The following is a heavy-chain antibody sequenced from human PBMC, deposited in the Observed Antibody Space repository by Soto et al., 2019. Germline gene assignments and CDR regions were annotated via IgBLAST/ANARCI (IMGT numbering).Heavy chain of an antibody. CDR3: ARPSTRMIFGVVIGDLRH. J-gene: IGHJ1*01. D-gene: IGHD3-3*01. Sequence: EVQLVQSGAEVKKPGESLRISCEASGYIFSDYWVNWVRQMPGKGLEWIGRIDPSDSYTNFSPSFEGHVTMSADESSNTAYLQWSSLKASDTAIYYCARPSTRMIFGVVIGDLRHWGQGTLVTVS. CDR1: GYIFSDYW. CDR2: IDPSDSYT. V-gene: IGHV5-10-1*03.